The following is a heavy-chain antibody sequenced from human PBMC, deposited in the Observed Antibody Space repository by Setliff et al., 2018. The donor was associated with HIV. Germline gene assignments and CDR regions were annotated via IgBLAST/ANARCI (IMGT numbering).Heavy chain of an antibody. CDR3: ARGNTMVTDFDY. D-gene: IGHD3-10*01. J-gene: IGHJ4*02. CDR2: LNSDGSST. V-gene: IGHV3-74*01. CDR1: GFSFSNYA. Sequence: GGSLRLSCSASGFSFSNYAMHWVRQAPGKGLVWVSCLNSDGSSTNYADSVKGRFTISRDNAKNTLFLQMNSLRAEDTAVYYCARGNTMVTDFDYWGQGTLVTVSS.